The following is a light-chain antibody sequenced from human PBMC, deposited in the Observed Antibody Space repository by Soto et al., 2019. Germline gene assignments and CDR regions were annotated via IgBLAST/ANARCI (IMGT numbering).Light chain of an antibody. CDR3: TSYTTISTLV. CDR2: EVS. J-gene: IGLJ2*01. V-gene: IGLV2-14*01. CDR1: SSDVGGSNY. Sequence: QSALTQPASVSGSPGQSITISCTGTSSDVGGSNYVSWYQHHPGKAPKLMIYEVSNRPSGVSNRFSGSKSGNTASLTISGLQAEDEADYYCTSYTTISTLVFGGGTKLTVL.